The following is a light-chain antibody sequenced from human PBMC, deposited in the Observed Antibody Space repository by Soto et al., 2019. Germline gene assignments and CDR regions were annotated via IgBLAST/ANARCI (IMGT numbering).Light chain of an antibody. Sequence: QSALTQPASVSGSPGQSITISCTGTSSDVGAYNYVSWYQQHPGKAPKLIIYEVSNRPSGVSNRFSGSKSGNTASLTISGLQAEDEADYYCGAWDSSLDVYVFGGGTKLTVL. CDR2: EVS. CDR1: SSDVGAYNY. J-gene: IGLJ1*01. V-gene: IGLV2-14*01. CDR3: GAWDSSLDVYV.